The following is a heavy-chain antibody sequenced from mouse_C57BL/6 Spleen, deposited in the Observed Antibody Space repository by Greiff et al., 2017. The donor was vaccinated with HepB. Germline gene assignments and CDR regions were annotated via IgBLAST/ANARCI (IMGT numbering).Heavy chain of an antibody. D-gene: IGHD1-1*01. J-gene: IGHJ2*01. V-gene: IGHV1-50*01. CDR2: IDPSDSYT. CDR1: GYTFTIYW. CDR3: ARFITGGFDY. Sequence: QVQLQQPGAELVKPGASVKLSCKASGYTFTIYWMQWVKQRPGQGLEWIGEIDPSDSYTNYNQKFKGKATLTVDTSSSTAYMQLSSLTSEDSAVYYCARFITGGFDYWGQGTTLTVSS.